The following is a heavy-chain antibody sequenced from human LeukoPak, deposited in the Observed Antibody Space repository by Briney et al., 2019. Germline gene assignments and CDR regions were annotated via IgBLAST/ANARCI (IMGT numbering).Heavy chain of an antibody. V-gene: IGHV1-69*04. Sequence: SVKVSCKASGGTFSSSAISWVRQAPGQGLEWMGRIIPILGIANYAQKFQGRVTITADKSTSTAYMELSSLRSEDTAVYYCARGDIVATPVDYWGQGTLVTVSS. CDR3: ARGDIVATPVDY. D-gene: IGHD5-12*01. CDR1: GGTFSSSA. J-gene: IGHJ4*02. CDR2: IIPILGIA.